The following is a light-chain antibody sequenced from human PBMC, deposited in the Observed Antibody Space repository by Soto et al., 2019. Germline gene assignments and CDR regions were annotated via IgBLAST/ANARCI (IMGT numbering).Light chain of an antibody. J-gene: IGLJ1*01. CDR3: CSYAGSPIHYF. V-gene: IGLV2-23*02. CDR2: EVT. CDR1: DVGSYNL. Sequence: QSVLAQPASVSGSPGQSITISCTGSDVGSYNLVSWYQQHPGKAPKLMIYEVTKRPSGVSNRFSGSKSGNTASLTISGLQAEDEANYYCCSYAGSPIHYFFGPGTKVTVL.